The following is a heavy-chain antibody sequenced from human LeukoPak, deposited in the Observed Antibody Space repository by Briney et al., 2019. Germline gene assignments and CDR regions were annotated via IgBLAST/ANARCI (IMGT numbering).Heavy chain of an antibody. CDR2: IYYGGST. J-gene: IGHJ3*02. CDR3: ARGRDGYKSAFDI. Sequence: SETVSLTCTLSGGSVSSGSYYWSWIRQPPGKGLEWIGYIYYGGSTIYNPSLKSRVTISVDTSKNHFSLNLNSVTAADTAVYYCARGRDGYKSAFDIWGQGTMVTVSS. D-gene: IGHD5-24*01. V-gene: IGHV4-61*03. CDR1: GGSVSSGSYY.